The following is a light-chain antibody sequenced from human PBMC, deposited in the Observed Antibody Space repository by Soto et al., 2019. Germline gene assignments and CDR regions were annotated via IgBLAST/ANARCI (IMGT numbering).Light chain of an antibody. J-gene: IGLJ1*01. CDR1: SSEVGAYNF. Sequence: QSVLTQPASVTGSPGQSLAFSCIGTSSEVGAYNFVSWYQHHPGKAPKLIIYDVNNRPSGVSDRFSGSKSGNTASLTISGLQSDDYADYYCTSYISSFIYDFGVGTMVNVL. CDR2: DVN. V-gene: IGLV2-14*03. CDR3: TSYISSFIYD.